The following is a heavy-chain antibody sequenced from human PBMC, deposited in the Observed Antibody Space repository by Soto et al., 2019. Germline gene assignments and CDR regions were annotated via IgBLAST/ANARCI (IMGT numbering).Heavy chain of an antibody. V-gene: IGHV3-30*18. CDR3: AKGVKDYDFWSGYSLYYYYGMDV. D-gene: IGHD3-3*01. J-gene: IGHJ6*02. Sequence: PGGSLRLSCAASGFTFSSYGMHWVRQAPGKGLEWVAVISYDGSNKYYADSVKGRFTISRDNSKNTLYLQMNSLRAEDTAVYYCAKGVKDYDFWSGYSLYYYYGMDVWGQGTTVTVSS. CDR1: GFTFSSYG. CDR2: ISYDGSNK.